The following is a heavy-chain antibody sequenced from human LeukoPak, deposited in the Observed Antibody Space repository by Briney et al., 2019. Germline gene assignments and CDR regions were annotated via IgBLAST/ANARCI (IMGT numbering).Heavy chain of an antibody. V-gene: IGHV1-2*04. Sequence: APIKVSFKASWYPFTGYYMPWVRQAPGQGVGWNGLINPNSGGTNYAQKFQGWVTMTRDTSISTAYMELSRLRSDDTAVYYCASKLGYCSSTSCFHAFDIWGQGTMVTVSS. CDR3: ASKLGYCSSTSCFHAFDI. CDR1: WYPFTGYY. CDR2: INPNSGGT. D-gene: IGHD2-2*01. J-gene: IGHJ3*02.